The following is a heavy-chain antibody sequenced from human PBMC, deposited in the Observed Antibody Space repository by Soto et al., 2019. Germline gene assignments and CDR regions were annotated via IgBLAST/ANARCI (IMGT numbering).Heavy chain of an antibody. J-gene: IGHJ5*02. CDR3: AREGDLCGVETGFAP. D-gene: IGHD3-3*01. CDR1: GFTFSSYG. V-gene: IGHV3-30*03. Sequence: PGGSLRLSCAASGFTFSSYGMHWVRQAPGKGLEWVAVISYDGSNKYYADSVKGRFTISRDNSKNTLYLQMNSLRAEDTAVYYCAREGDLCGVETGFAPWGQGTLVTVSS. CDR2: ISYDGSNK.